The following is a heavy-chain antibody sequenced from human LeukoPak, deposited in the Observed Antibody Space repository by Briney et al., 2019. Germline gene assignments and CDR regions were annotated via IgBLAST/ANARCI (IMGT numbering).Heavy chain of an antibody. Sequence: PGRSLRLSCAASGFTFDDNAMHWVRQAPGKGLEWVSGISWNSGSIGYADSVKGRFTISRDNAKNSLYLQMNSLRAEDTALYYCASIAVAGSSSDYWGQGTLVTVSS. CDR2: ISWNSGSI. V-gene: IGHV3-9*01. CDR3: ASIAVAGSSSDY. CDR1: GFTFDDNA. J-gene: IGHJ4*02. D-gene: IGHD6-19*01.